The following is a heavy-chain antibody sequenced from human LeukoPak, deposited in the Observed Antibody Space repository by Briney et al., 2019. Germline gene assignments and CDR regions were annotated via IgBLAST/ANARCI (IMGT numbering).Heavy chain of an antibody. CDR2: IDTDGTGT. D-gene: IGHD6-19*01. CDR3: TRLGGSSGVDY. CDR1: GFTFSSYW. V-gene: IGHV3-74*01. Sequence: GGSLRLSCAASGFTFSSYWMHWVRQVPGKGLVWVSRIDTDGTGTSYADSEKGRFTVSRDNAKNTLYLQMISLRAEDTAVYYCTRLGGSSGVDYWGQGTLVTVSS. J-gene: IGHJ4*02.